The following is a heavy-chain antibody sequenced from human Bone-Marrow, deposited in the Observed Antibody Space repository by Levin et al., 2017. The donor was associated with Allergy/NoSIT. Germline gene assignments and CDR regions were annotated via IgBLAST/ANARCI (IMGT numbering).Heavy chain of an antibody. CDR2: IGTAGDT. CDR3: AREGYSYGYGSFDY. Sequence: GESLKISCAASGFTFSSYDMHWVRQATGKGLEWVSAIGTAGDTYYPGSVQGRFTISRENAKNSLYLQMNSLRAGDTAVYYCAREGYSYGYGSFDYWGQGTLVTVSS. V-gene: IGHV3-13*01. CDR1: GFTFSSYD. D-gene: IGHD5-18*01. J-gene: IGHJ4*02.